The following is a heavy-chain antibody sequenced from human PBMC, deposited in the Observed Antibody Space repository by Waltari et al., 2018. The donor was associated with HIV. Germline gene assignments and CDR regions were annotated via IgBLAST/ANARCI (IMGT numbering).Heavy chain of an antibody. Sequence: EVQLVESGGGLVQPRRSLRLSCVASGFNFDDYGMHWFRQSPGKGLEWVAGIILNSRKNNYGDSTKGRTTISRDNAKRSLYLEMNSLRTEDTALYYCAKELGSGWSRDSWGQGTLVTVSS. CDR3: AKELGSGWSRDS. V-gene: IGHV3-9*01. J-gene: IGHJ4*02. D-gene: IGHD6-19*01. CDR1: GFNFDDYG. CDR2: IILNSRKN.